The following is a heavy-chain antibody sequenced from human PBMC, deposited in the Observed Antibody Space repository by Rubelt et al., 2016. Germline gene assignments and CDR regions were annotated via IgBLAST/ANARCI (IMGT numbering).Heavy chain of an antibody. CDR2: ISYDGTNK. CDR3: ASSSGWYFDY. CDR1: GFTFSSYA. D-gene: IGHD6-19*01. Sequence: QVQLVESGGGVVQPGRSLRLSCAASGFTFSSYAMHWVRQAPGKGLDWVAVISYDGTNKDYADSVKGRFTISRDNSKNTLYRQMNSLGAEDTAVYYCASSSGWYFDYWGQGTLATVSS. V-gene: IGHV3-30*04. J-gene: IGHJ4*02.